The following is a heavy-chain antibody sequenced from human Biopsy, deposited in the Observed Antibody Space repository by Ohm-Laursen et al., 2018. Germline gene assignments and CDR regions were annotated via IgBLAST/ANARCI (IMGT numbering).Heavy chain of an antibody. J-gene: IGHJ4*02. CDR2: MNPNSGKT. Sequence: SVNASRKASGYTFISYGIDWGRQATGEGLEWMGWMNPNSGKTGYAQKFRGRVTMTTNTTVNTAYMELSSLTFENTAYYSGAIEGGTYSNPFDYWGQGSQVIVSS. CDR1: GYTFISYG. V-gene: IGHV1-8*01. D-gene: IGHD1-26*01. CDR3: AIEGGTYSNPFDY.